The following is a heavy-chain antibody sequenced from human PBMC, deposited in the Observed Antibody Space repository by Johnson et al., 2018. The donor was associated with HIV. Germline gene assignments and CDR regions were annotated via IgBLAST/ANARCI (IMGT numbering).Heavy chain of an antibody. J-gene: IGHJ3*02. Sequence: VQLVESGGGLVQPGGSLRLSCAASGFTFSSYWMCWVRQAPGKGLEWVANITQDGSEKYYADSVTGRFTISRANAKNSRYLQMNSLRAEDTAVYYCARGGDGYNSRFREPFGAFDIWGQGTMVTVSS. CDR1: GFTFSSYW. CDR2: ITQDGSEK. D-gene: IGHD5-24*01. CDR3: ARGGDGYNSRFREPFGAFDI. V-gene: IGHV3-7*01.